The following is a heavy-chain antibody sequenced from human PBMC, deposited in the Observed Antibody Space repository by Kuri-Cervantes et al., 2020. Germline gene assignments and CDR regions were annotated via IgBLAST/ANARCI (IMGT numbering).Heavy chain of an antibody. CDR1: GYTFTGYY. CDR2: INPSGGST. V-gene: IGHV1-46*01. Sequence: ASVKVSCKASGYTFTGYYMHWVRQAPGQGLEWMGIINPSGGSTSYAQKFQGRVTMTRDTSTSTVYMEMNSLRSEDTAVVYCARVSVEGPFDYWGQGTLVTVSS. CDR3: ARVSVEGPFDY. J-gene: IGHJ4*02.